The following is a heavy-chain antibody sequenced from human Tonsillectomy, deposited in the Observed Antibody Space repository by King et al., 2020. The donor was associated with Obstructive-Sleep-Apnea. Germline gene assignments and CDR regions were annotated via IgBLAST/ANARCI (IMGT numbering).Heavy chain of an antibody. J-gene: IGHJ5*02. V-gene: IGHV4-59*02. CDR1: GGSVSSDY. CDR2: IYHTGTT. D-gene: IGHD6-13*01. Sequence: VQLQESGPGLVKPSETLSLTCSVSGGSVSSDYWSWFRQTPGKGLEWIGYIYHTGTTNYNPSLSSRVTMSLDTSKNHFSLKMSSVTAADTAVYYCARAGVHYSSSGLNWFDPWGQGTRVTVST. CDR3: ARAGVHYSSSGLNWFDP.